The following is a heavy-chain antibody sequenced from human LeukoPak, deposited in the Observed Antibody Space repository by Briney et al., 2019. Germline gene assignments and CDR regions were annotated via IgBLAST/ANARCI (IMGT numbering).Heavy chain of an antibody. CDR1: GFSFSSYA. Sequence: GGSLRLSCATSGFSFSSYAMSWVRQAPGKGLEWVSATSSSDDGRYYAASVRGRFTISRDTSRSTLYLQMNSLRAEDAAVYYCAKAPVTSCRGAFCYPFDYWGQGTLVTVSS. J-gene: IGHJ4*02. CDR3: AKAPVTSCRGAFCYPFDY. D-gene: IGHD2-15*01. CDR2: TSSSDDGR. V-gene: IGHV3-23*01.